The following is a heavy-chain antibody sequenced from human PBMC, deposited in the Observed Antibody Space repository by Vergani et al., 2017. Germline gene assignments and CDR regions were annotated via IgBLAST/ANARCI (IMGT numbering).Heavy chain of an antibody. CDR1: GYSFTSYW. V-gene: IGHV5-51*03. D-gene: IGHD1-26*01. J-gene: IGHJ4*02. CDR2: IYPGDSDT. CDR3: ARRGVGATTASYYFDY. Sequence: EVQLVQSGAEVKKPGESLKISCKGSGYSFTSYWIGLLRQMPGKGLEWMGIIYPGDSDTRYSPSFQGQVTISADKSISTAYLQWSSLKASDTAMYYCARRGVGATTASYYFDYWGQGTLVTVSS.